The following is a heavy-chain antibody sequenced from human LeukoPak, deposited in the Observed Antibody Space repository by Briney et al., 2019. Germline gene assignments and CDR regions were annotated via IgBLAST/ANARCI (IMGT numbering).Heavy chain of an antibody. CDR3: APKLSPYDYYDY. D-gene: IGHD2-2*01. CDR2: IKSKTDGGTT. CDR1: GFTFSNAW. J-gene: IGHJ4*02. Sequence: GGSLRLSCAASGFTFSNAWMNWVRQAPGKGLEWVGRIKSKTDGGTTDYAAPVKGRFTISRDDSKNTLYLQMNSLRAEDTAVYYCAPKLSPYDYYDYWGQGTLVTVSS. V-gene: IGHV3-15*07.